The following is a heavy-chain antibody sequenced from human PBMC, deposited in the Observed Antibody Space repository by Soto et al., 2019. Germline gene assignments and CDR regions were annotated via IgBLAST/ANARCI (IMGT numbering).Heavy chain of an antibody. J-gene: IGHJ6*02. Sequence: GSLRLSCTASGFTFVDYAMSWFRQAPGKGLEWVGFMRSKAYGGTTEYAASVKGRFTISRDDSKSIAYLQMNSLKTEDTAVYYCTRDQVPEYSSSITYYYYYGMDVWSQGTTVTVSS. CDR3: TRDQVPEYSSSITYYYYYGMDV. D-gene: IGHD6-6*01. CDR2: MRSKAYGGTT. CDR1: GFTFVDYA. V-gene: IGHV3-49*03.